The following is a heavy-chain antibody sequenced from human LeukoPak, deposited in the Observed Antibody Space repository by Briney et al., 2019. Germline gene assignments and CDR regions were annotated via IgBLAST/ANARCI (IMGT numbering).Heavy chain of an antibody. Sequence: GGSLRLSCAASGFTFSSYWMHWVRQAPGKGLVWVSRISGSGGSTYYADSVKGRFTISRDNSKNTLYLQMNSLRAEDTAVYYCAKAKILLWFGGSRYFDYWGQGTLVTVSS. D-gene: IGHD3-10*01. CDR1: GFTFSSYW. CDR3: AKAKILLWFGGSRYFDY. J-gene: IGHJ4*02. V-gene: IGHV3-23*01. CDR2: ISGSGGST.